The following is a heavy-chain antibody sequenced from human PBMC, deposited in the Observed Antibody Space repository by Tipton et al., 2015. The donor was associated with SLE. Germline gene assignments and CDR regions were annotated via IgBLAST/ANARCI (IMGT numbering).Heavy chain of an antibody. V-gene: IGHV3-21*03. J-gene: IGHJ4*02. CDR1: GFTFSSYS. D-gene: IGHD1-7*01. CDR2: ITSSSSYI. CDR3: ARARSPSGTIRAHYFDY. Sequence: SLRLSCAASGFTFSSYSMNWVRQAPGKGLEWVSSITSSSSYIYYGDSVKGRFTISRDNAKNSLYLQMNSLRAEDTAVYYCARARSPSGTIRAHYFDYWGQGTLATVSS.